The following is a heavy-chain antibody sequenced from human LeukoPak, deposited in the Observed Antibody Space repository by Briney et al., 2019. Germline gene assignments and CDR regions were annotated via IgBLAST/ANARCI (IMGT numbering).Heavy chain of an antibody. CDR3: AREEQYNNFFDY. D-gene: IGHD1/OR15-1a*01. CDR1: GYTLTDYY. CDR2: INPNSGDT. Sequence: ASVKVSCKASGYTLTDYYIHWVRRAPGQGLEWLGWINPNSGDTTYAQKFQGRVTMTRDTSTSSAYMDLSRLKSDDTAVYFCAREEQYNNFFDYWGQGTLVTVSS. V-gene: IGHV1-2*02. J-gene: IGHJ4*02.